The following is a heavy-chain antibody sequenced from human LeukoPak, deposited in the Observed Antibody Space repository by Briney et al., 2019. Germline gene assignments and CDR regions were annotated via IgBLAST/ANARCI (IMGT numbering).Heavy chain of an antibody. CDR3: ARIFIRNGYSSYFDC. Sequence: PSETLSLTCTVSGFSISSGHYWGWVRQPPGAGLEWIGSVYQSGTTYYNPSLKSRVTTSVDMSKNQFSLRLRPVTAADTAVYYCARIFIRNGYSSYFDCWGQGNLVTVSS. V-gene: IGHV4-38-2*02. CDR2: VYQSGTT. D-gene: IGHD5-18*01. CDR1: GFSISSGHY. J-gene: IGHJ4*02.